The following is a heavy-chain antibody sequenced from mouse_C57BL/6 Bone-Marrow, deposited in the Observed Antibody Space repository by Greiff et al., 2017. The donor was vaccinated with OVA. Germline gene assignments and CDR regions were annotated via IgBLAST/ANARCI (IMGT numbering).Heavy chain of an antibody. CDR1: GYTFTSYW. V-gene: IGHV1-59*01. CDR3: ARPLNWDWYFDV. CDR2: IDPSDSYT. Sequence: VQLQQPGAELVRPGTSVKLSCKASGYTFTSYWMTWVKQRPGQGLEWIGVIDPSDSYTNYNQKFKGKATLTVDTSSSTAYMQLSSLTSEDSAVYYCARPLNWDWYFDVWGTGTTVTVSS. J-gene: IGHJ1*03. D-gene: IGHD4-1*01.